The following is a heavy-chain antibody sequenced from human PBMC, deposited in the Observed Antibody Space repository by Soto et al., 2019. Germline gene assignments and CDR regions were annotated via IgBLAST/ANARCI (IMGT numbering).Heavy chain of an antibody. V-gene: IGHV3-48*03. Sequence: EVQLVESGGDLVQPGGSLRLSCGASGFTFSSYEMNWVRQAPGKGLEWVSYIGRSGNTIYYADSVKGRFTISRDNAKNSLYLEMNSLRAEDTAVYYCARESEDLTSNFDYWGQGTLVTVSS. CDR3: ARESEDLTSNFDY. CDR1: GFTFSSYE. CDR2: IGRSGNTI. J-gene: IGHJ4*02.